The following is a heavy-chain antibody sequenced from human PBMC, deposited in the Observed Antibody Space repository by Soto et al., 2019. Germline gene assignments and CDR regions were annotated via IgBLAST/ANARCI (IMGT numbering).Heavy chain of an antibody. Sequence: PGGSLRLSCAASGFTVSSNYMSWVRQAPGKGLEWVSVIYSGGSTYYADSVKGRFTISRHNSKNTLYLQMNSLRAEDTAVYYCAASFGGDYRDYCYSYYMDVWGKGTTVNVSS. CDR3: AASFGGDYRDYCYSYYMDV. V-gene: IGHV3-53*04. CDR1: GFTVSSNY. J-gene: IGHJ6*03. CDR2: IYSGGST. D-gene: IGHD4-17*01.